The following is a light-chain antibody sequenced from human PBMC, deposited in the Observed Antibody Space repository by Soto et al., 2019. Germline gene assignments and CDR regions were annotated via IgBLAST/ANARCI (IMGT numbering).Light chain of an antibody. Sequence: IVLTQSPATLSVSPGERATLSCRASQSIGAYLAWYLQKPGQSPRLLIFDSSHRATGIPARFSGSGSGTDFTLTIISLEPEDFAVYYCQQRSRGPLTFGGGTRVEIK. CDR3: QQRSRGPLT. CDR2: DSS. J-gene: IGKJ4*01. V-gene: IGKV3-11*01. CDR1: QSIGAY.